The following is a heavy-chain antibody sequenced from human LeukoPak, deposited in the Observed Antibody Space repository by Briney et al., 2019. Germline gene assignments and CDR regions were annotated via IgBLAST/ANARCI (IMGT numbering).Heavy chain of an antibody. J-gene: IGHJ4*02. Sequence: PSETLSLTCTVSGGSISSYYWSWIRQPPGKGLEWIGYIYYSGSTNYNPSLKSRVTISVDTSKNQFSLKLSSVTAADTPVYYCARHGYCGGDCYWLDYWGQGTLVTVSS. CDR3: ARHGYCGGDCYWLDY. CDR1: GGSISSYY. CDR2: IYYSGST. D-gene: IGHD2-21*02. V-gene: IGHV4-59*08.